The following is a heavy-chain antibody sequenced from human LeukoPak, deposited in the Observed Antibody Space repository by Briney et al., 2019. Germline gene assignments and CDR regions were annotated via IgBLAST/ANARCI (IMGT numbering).Heavy chain of an antibody. V-gene: IGHV3-30-3*01. CDR3: AKEGPSRGSGSYYYFDY. CDR1: GFTFSSYT. Sequence: GGSLRLSCAAPGFTFSSYTMHWVRQAPGKGLEWVAVISSDGSIKYYADSVKGRFTISRDNAKNSLYLQMNSLRAEDMALYYCAKEGPSRGSGSYYYFDYWGQGTLVTVSS. J-gene: IGHJ4*02. CDR2: ISSDGSIK. D-gene: IGHD1-26*01.